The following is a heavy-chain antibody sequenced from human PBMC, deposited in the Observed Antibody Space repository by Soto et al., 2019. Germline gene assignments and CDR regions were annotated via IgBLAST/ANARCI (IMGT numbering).Heavy chain of an antibody. Sequence: SETLSLTCTVSGGSISSYYWSWIRQPPGKGLEWIGYIYYSGSTNYNPSLKSRVTISVDTSKNQFSLNLSSVTAADTAVYYCARGVEWFGEPGWFDPWGQGTLVTVSS. CDR1: GGSISSYY. D-gene: IGHD3-10*01. J-gene: IGHJ5*02. CDR2: IYYSGST. CDR3: ARGVEWFGEPGWFDP. V-gene: IGHV4-59*01.